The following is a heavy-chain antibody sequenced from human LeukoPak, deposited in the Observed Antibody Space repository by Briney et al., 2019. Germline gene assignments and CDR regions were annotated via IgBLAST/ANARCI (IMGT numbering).Heavy chain of an antibody. CDR1: GGFISSYY. CDR2: IYYSGST. D-gene: IGHD4-17*01. Sequence: SETLSLTCTVSGGFISSYYWSWIRQPPGKGLEWIGYIYYSGSTNYNPSLKSRVTISVDTSKNQFSLKLSSVTAADTAVYYCARVGPYGDYVHWFDPWGQGTLVTVSS. CDR3: ARVGPYGDYVHWFDP. V-gene: IGHV4-59*01. J-gene: IGHJ5*02.